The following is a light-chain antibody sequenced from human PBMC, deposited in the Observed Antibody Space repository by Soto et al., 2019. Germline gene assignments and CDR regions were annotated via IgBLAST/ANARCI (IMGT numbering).Light chain of an antibody. J-gene: IGKJ1*01. CDR2: GAS. Sequence: EIVITQSPATLSVSPGKRATLSCRASQSVSSSYLAWYQQKPGQAPRLLIYGASSRATGIPDRFSGSGSGTDFTLTISRLEPEDFAVYYCQQYGSSPRTFGQGTKVDI. CDR3: QQYGSSPRT. CDR1: QSVSSSY. V-gene: IGKV3-20*01.